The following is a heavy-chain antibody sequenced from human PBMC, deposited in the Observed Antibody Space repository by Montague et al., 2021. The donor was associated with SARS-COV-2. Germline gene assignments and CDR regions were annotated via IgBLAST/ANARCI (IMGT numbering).Heavy chain of an antibody. CDR3: ARGGALATVGYDY. CDR1: GGSIISSTYY. J-gene: IGHJ4*02. Sequence: SETLSLTCTVSGGSIISSTYYWGWLRQPPGMGLEWIGNMYFRGSIYYNSCLEGRVTISVDTSKNQFSLKVTTVTAADTAVYYCARGGALATVGYDYWGPGTLLTVSS. D-gene: IGHD4-23*01. V-gene: IGHV4-39*07. CDR2: MYFRGSI.